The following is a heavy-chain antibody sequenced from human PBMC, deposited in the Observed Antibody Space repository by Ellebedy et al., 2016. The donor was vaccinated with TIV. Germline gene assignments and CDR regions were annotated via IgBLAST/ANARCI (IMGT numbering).Heavy chain of an antibody. D-gene: IGHD2-15*01. CDR2: ISGSGGST. CDR3: AKDDHLGYCSGGICAFHS. V-gene: IGHV3-23*01. CDR1: GFTFSSYA. Sequence: GESLKISXAASGFTFSSYAMSWVRQAPGKGLEWVSAISGSGGSTFYADSVKGRFTISRDNSGEMLFLQMNTLRAEDTAVYYCAKDDHLGYCSGGICAFHSWGQGTLVTVSS. J-gene: IGHJ5*02.